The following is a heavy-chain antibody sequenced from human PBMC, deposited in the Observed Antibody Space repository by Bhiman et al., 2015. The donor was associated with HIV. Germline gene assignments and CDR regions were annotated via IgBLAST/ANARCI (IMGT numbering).Heavy chain of an antibody. D-gene: IGHD2-21*01. CDR3: AKDGMWFRAERYFFDY. CDR2: ISYDGSDE. Sequence: QVQLVEPGRGVVHPGGSLRLSCVTSGFTFENFPMHWVRQAPGKGLEWVALISYDGSDEYYSDSVKGRFTISRDNSKNTLYLQMNSLRADDTAFYFCAKDGMWFRAERYFFDYWGQGTLVTVSS. CDR1: GFTFENFP. J-gene: IGHJ4*02. V-gene: IGHV3-33*05.